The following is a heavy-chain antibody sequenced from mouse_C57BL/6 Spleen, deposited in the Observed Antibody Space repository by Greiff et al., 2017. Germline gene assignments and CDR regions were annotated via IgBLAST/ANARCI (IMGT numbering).Heavy chain of an antibody. CDR3: ARGRDYDY. J-gene: IGHJ2*01. CDR1: GYAFSSSW. D-gene: IGHD2-4*01. V-gene: IGHV1-82*01. CDR2: IYPGDGDT. Sequence: QVQLQQSGPELVKPGASVKISCKASGYAFSSSWMNWVKQRPGEGLEWIGRIYPGDGDTNYNGKFKGKATLTADKSSSTAYMQLSSLTSEDSAVSFGARGRDYDYWGQGTTLTVSS.